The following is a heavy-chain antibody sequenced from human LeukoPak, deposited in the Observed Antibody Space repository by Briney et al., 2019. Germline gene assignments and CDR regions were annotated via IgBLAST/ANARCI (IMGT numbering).Heavy chain of an antibody. CDR1: GFTFSSYS. D-gene: IGHD4-23*01. CDR2: IKQDGSEK. V-gene: IGHV3-7*01. J-gene: IGHJ4*02. CDR3: ARDLSVVTSPAGY. Sequence: GGSLRLSCAASGFTFSSYSMDWVRQAPGKGLEWVANIKQDGSEKYYVDSVKGRFTISRDNAKNSLYLQMNSLRAEDTAVYYCARDLSVVTSPAGYWGQGTLVSVSS.